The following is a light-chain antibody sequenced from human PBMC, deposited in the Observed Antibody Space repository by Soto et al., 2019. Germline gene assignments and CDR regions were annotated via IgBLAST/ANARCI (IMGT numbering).Light chain of an antibody. CDR2: GAS. J-gene: IGKJ4*01. CDR1: QSLTSNY. CDR3: QQYRSSPPT. V-gene: IGKV3-20*01. Sequence: EIVLTQSPGTLSLSPGERATLSCRASQSLTSNYLAWYQQKPGQAPRLLIYGASSRATGIPDRFSGSGSGTDFTLTISRREPEDFAGYYCQQYRSSPPTFGGGTKVEIK.